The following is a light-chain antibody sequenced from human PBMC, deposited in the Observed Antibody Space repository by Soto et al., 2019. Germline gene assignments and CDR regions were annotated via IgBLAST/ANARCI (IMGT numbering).Light chain of an antibody. J-gene: IGLJ1*01. CDR3: CSYAGSSTFLYV. V-gene: IGLV2-23*02. Sequence: QSVLTQPASVSGSPGQSITISCTGTSSDVGSYNLVSWYQQHPGKAPKFMIYEVSKRPSGVSNRFSGSKSGNTASLTISVLQAEVEADYYCCSYAGSSTFLYVFGTGTKVTVL. CDR2: EVS. CDR1: SSDVGSYNL.